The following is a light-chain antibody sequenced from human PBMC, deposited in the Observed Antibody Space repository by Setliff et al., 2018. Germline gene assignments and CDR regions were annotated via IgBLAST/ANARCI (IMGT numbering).Light chain of an antibody. Sequence: QSVLTQPPSVFAAPGQEVIIPCSGDYSNLGSYFVSWYQQFPGTAPKLLIYDTSVRPAGVSRRFSASKSGALATLTITGLQTEDEADYYCATWDLTLSVVVFGEGTKVTVL. CDR1: YSNLGSYF. V-gene: IGLV1-51*01. CDR2: DTS. J-gene: IGLJ3*02. CDR3: ATWDLTLSVVV.